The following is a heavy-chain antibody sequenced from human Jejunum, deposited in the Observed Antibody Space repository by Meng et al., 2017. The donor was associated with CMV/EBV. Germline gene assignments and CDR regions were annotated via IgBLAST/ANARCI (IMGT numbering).Heavy chain of an antibody. J-gene: IGHJ4*02. CDR1: GFTFSSDV. CDR3: ARDRNWIFDY. D-gene: IGHD1-1*01. CDR2: ISHDGTIT. V-gene: IGHV3-74*03. Sequence: CAASGFTFSSDVMHWVRQAPGKGLVWVARISHDGTITTYVDSVKGRFTISRDNARNTLYLQMNGLRAEDTAVYYCARDRNWIFDYWGRGTLVTVSS.